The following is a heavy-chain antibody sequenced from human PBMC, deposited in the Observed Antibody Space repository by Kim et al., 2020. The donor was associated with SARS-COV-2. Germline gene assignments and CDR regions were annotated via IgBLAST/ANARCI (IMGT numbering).Heavy chain of an antibody. J-gene: IGHJ6*02. CDR3: ARDGGVGDTAKFDYYYGMDV. CDR2: IYTSGST. D-gene: IGHD5-18*01. Sequence: SETLSLTCTVSGGSISSYYWSWIRQPAGKGLEWIGRIYTSGSTNYNPSLKSRVTMSVDTSKNQFSLKLSSVTAADTAVYYCARDGGVGDTAKFDYYYGMDVWGQGTTVTVSS. CDR1: GGSISSYY. V-gene: IGHV4-4*07.